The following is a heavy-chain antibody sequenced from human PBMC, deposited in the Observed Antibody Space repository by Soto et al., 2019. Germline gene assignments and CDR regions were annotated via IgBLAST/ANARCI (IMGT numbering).Heavy chain of an antibody. CDR3: AKDLPGALLPTCFDS. J-gene: IGHJ5*01. D-gene: IGHD1-26*01. CDR2: IPYSGGST. CDR1: GFTFNSYA. V-gene: IGHV3-23*01. Sequence: DVQLLESGGGLVQPGGSLRLSCAASGFTFNSYAMTWVRQAPGKGLEWVSSIPYSGGSTYYADSVKGRFTISRDNSKNTLYLQMNSLRAEDTALYYCAKDLPGALLPTCFDSWGQGTLVTVSS.